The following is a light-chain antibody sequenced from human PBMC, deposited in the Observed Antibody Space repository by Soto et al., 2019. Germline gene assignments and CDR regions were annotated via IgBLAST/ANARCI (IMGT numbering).Light chain of an antibody. Sequence: EIMMTQSPATLSVSPGERATLSCRASQSVSSYLAWYQQKPGQAPSLLIYGASTRATGIPARFSGSGSGTEFTLTISSLQSEDFAVYYCQQYNNWPRTFGQGTKVEIK. CDR3: QQYNNWPRT. CDR2: GAS. J-gene: IGKJ1*01. V-gene: IGKV3-15*01. CDR1: QSVSSY.